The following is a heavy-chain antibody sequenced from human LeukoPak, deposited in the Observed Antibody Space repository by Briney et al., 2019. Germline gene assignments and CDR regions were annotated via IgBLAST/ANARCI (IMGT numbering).Heavy chain of an antibody. CDR3: ETGEYHMPV. Sequence: PGGSLRLACAASGFTVSSYAVSWVRQAPGKGLGWVSYPSSSSSTIYYADSVKGRFTTSRANTKTSLYLQMNRLRDEDTAVYYCETGEYHMPVWGQGTTVTVSS. CDR1: GFTVSSYA. D-gene: IGHD2/OR15-2a*01. J-gene: IGHJ6*02. V-gene: IGHV3-48*02. CDR2: PSSSSSTI.